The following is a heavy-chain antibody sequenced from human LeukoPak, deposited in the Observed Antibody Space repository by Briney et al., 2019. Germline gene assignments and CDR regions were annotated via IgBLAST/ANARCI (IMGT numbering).Heavy chain of an antibody. V-gene: IGHV3-53*01. CDR1: GFTVSSNY. CDR2: IYSGGST. CDR3: ARSSGYPVYFDY. J-gene: IGHJ4*02. D-gene: IGHD3-22*01. Sequence: GGSLRLSCAASGFTVSSNYMSWVHQAPGKGLEWVSVIYSGGSTYYADSVKGRFTISRDNSKNTLYLQMNSLRAEDTAVYYCARSSGYPVYFDYWGQGTLVTVSS.